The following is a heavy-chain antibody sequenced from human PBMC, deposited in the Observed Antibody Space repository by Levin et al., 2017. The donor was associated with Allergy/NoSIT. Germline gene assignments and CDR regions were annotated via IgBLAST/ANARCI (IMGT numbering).Heavy chain of an antibody. J-gene: IGHJ3*02. CDR3: ARTGGWMDVFDI. CDR1: GFSFSSYS. Sequence: GESLKISCAASGFSFSSYSMNWVRQAPGKGLQWVSVMYSGGSAYYADSVKGRFTISRDKSKNTLYLQMDSLRAEDTAVYYCARTGGWMDVFDIWGQGTMVTVSA. CDR2: MYSGGSA. D-gene: IGHD5-12*01. V-gene: IGHV3-53*01.